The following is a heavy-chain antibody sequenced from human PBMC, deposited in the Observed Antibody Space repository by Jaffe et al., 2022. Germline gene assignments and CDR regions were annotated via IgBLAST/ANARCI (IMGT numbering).Heavy chain of an antibody. CDR1: GFTFDDYA. Sequence: EVQLVESGGGLVQPGRSLRLSCAASGFTFDDYAMHWVRQAPGKGLEWVSGISWNSGSIGYADSVKGRFTISRDNAKNSLYLQMNSLRAEDTALYYCAKDMSSNYVPWFDPWGQGTLVTVSS. J-gene: IGHJ5*02. CDR3: AKDMSSNYVPWFDP. D-gene: IGHD4-4*01. V-gene: IGHV3-9*01. CDR2: ISWNSGSI.